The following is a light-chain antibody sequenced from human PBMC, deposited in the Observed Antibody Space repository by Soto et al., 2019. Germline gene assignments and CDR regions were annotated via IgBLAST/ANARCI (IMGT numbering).Light chain of an antibody. Sequence: QSVLTQPASVSGSPGQSITNSCPGNSSDVGSYNFVSWYQQHPGKAPKLMIYEVSKRPSGVSNRFSGSKSGNTASLTISGLQAEDEADYYCCSYAGSSTFVIFGGGTKVTVL. CDR2: EVS. J-gene: IGLJ2*01. V-gene: IGLV2-23*02. CDR1: SSDVGSYNF. CDR3: CSYAGSSTFVI.